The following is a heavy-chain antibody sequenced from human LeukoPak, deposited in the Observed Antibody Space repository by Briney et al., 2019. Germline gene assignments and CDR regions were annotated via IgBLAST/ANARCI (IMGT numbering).Heavy chain of an antibody. Sequence: SVKVSCKGSGGTFSSYAISWVRQAPGQGLEWMGGIIPIFGTANYAQEFQGRVRITADESTNTAYMELSSLRSEDTAVYYCARVSAYCGGVCYNYWGQGTLVTVSS. D-gene: IGHD2-21*01. V-gene: IGHV1-69*01. J-gene: IGHJ4*02. CDR2: IIPIFGTA. CDR3: ARVSAYCGGVCYNY. CDR1: GGTFSSYA.